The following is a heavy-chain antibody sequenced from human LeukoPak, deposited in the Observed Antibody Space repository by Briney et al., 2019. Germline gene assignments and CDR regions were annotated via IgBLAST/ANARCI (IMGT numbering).Heavy chain of an antibody. J-gene: IGHJ4*02. CDR3: ARQEGWGGQWLLFHH. Sequence: GSLRLSCTASGFTFGDYVMSWIRQPPGKGLEWIGEIYYLGSTNYNESLKSRVTISLDTSKNQFSLNLTSVTAADTGLYFCARQEGWGGQWLLFHHWGQGTLVTVSS. D-gene: IGHD6-19*01. CDR1: GFTFGDYV. V-gene: IGHV4-34*01. CDR2: IYYLGST.